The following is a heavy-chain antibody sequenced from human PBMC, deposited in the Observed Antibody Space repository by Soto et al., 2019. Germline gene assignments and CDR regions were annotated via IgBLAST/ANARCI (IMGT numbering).Heavy chain of an antibody. CDR2: ISGSGGST. CDR1: GFTFSSYA. CDR3: AEAYCRCNSWLYYYYYGMDV. Sequence: EVQLLESGGGLVQPGGSLRLSCAASGFTFSSYAMSWVRQAPGKGLEWVSAISGSGGSTYYADSVKGRFTISRDNSKNQLYLQKPSLRAEDQAVYYCAEAYCRCNSWLYYYYYGMDVWGQGTPVTVSS. J-gene: IGHJ6*02. V-gene: IGHV3-23*01. D-gene: IGHD2-2*01.